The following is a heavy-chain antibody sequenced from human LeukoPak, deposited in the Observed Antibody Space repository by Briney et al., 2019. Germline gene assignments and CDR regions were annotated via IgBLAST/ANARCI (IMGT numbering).Heavy chain of an antibody. J-gene: IGHJ3*02. Sequence: AGSLRLSCAASGFTFSIYTMSWVRQTPGKGLGWVSAISSSGTSTYYADSVKGRFTISRDISKHTLYLQMDSLRAEDTAVYYCARDLYDSSESAFDIWGQGTMVTVSS. D-gene: IGHD3-22*01. CDR3: ARDLYDSSESAFDI. V-gene: IGHV3-23*01. CDR1: GFTFSIYT. CDR2: ISSSGTST.